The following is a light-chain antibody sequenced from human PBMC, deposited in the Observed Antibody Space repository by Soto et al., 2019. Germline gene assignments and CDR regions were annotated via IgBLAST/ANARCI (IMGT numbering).Light chain of an antibody. CDR2: KAS. J-gene: IGKJ1*01. CDR3: QQYNSYSPT. CDR1: QTISSW. V-gene: IGKV1-5*03. Sequence: DIQMTQSPSTLSGSVGDRVTITCRASQTISSWLAWYQQKPGKAPKLLIYKASTLKSGVPSRFSGSGSGTEFTLTISGLQPGDSATYYCQQYNSYSPTFGQWTKVDI.